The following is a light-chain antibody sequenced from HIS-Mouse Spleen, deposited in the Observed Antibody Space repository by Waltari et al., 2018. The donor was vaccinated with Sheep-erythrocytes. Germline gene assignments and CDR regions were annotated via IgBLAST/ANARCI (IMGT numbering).Light chain of an antibody. CDR3: SSYTSSSTLV. CDR2: DVS. J-gene: IGLJ1*01. CDR1: SSDVGGYNH. Sequence: QSALTQPASVSGSPGQSITISCTGTSSDVGGYNHVSWYQQHPGKAPKLRIYDVSNRPSGVSNRFSGSKSGNTASLTISGLQAEDEADYYCSSYTSSSTLVFGTGTKVTVL. V-gene: IGLV2-14*03.